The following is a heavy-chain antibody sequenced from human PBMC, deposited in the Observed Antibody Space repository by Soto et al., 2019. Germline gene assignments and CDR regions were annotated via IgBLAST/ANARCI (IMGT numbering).Heavy chain of an antibody. V-gene: IGHV4-59*01. CDR3: AGGTGRSVAGKFDH. CDR2: INYSGTT. Sequence: SETLSLTCTVSGYSISGFYWSWIRQTPGQGLEWIGYINYSGTTNSSPSLKSRVSISVDTSKSQFSLKLSSVTAADTAVYYCAGGTGRSVAGKFDHWGQGTLVTVSS. D-gene: IGHD6-19*01. J-gene: IGHJ4*02. CDR1: GYSISGFY.